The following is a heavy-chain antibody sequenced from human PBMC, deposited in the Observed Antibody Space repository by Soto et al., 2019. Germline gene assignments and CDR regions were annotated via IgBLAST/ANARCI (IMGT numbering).Heavy chain of an antibody. CDR1: SGSISSSNR. CDR2: IYHSGST. J-gene: IGHJ6*03. CDR3: AMSGYCSSTSGCGSTYSYYYYMDV. Sequence: QVQLQESGPGLVKPSGTLSLTCAVSSGSISSSNRWSWVRQPPGKGLEWIGEIYHSGSTNYNPSLKSRVTISVDKSKNQFSLKLSSVTAADTAVYYCAMSGYCSSTSGCGSTYSYYYYMDVWGKGTTVTVSS. D-gene: IGHD2-2*01. V-gene: IGHV4-4*02.